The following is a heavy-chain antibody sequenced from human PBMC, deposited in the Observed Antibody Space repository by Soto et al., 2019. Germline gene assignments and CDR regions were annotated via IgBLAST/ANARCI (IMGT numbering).Heavy chain of an antibody. J-gene: IGHJ4*02. D-gene: IGHD1-7*01. CDR2: IYRTGST. V-gene: IGHV4-4*02. Sequence: PSETLSLTCAVSGGSFTSNNWWTWVRQPPGQGLEWIGEIYRTGSTNYNPSLKSRVTISLDKSENQFSLKVTSLTAADTAVYYCLSGDPGTSLDYWGQGTLVTVSS. CDR1: GGSFTSNNW. CDR3: LSGDPGTSLDY.